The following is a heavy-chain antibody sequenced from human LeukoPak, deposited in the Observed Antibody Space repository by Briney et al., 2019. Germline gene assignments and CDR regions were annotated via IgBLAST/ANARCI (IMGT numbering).Heavy chain of an antibody. CDR2: FDPEDGET. J-gene: IGHJ3*02. Sequence: ASMKVSCKVSGYTLTELSMHWVRQAPGKGLEWMGGFDPEDGETIYAQKFQGRVTMTEDTSTDTAYMELSSLRSEDTAVYYCATGLPAAKDADAFDIWGQGTMVTVSS. CDR3: ATGLPAAKDADAFDI. D-gene: IGHD2-2*01. CDR1: GYTLTELS. V-gene: IGHV1-24*01.